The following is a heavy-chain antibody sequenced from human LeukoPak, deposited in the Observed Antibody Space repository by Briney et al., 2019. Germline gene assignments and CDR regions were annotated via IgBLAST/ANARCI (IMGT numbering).Heavy chain of an antibody. CDR1: GGSISSSSYY. CDR2: IYYSGST. CDR3: ARGYLVVTYNWFDP. D-gene: IGHD2-15*01. J-gene: IGHJ5*02. Sequence: SETLSLTCTVSGGSISSSSYYWGWIRQPPGKGLEWIGSIYYSGSTYYSPSLKSRVTISVDTSKNQFSLKLSSVTAADTAVYYCARGYLVVTYNWFDPWGQGTLVTVSS. V-gene: IGHV4-39*07.